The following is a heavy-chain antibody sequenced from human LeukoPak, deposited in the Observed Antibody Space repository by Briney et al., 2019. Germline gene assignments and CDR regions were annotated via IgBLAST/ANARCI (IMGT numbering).Heavy chain of an antibody. Sequence: GGSLRLSCAASGFTFNTYSMSWVRQAPGKGLDWVASINQDGSAEYYVDSVRGRFTISRDNAKNSLYLQVNSLRVDDTAVYYCVRLFGGVTTFDYWGQGTLVTVSS. V-gene: IGHV3-7*01. CDR1: GFTFNTYS. CDR2: INQDGSAE. J-gene: IGHJ4*02. CDR3: VRLFGGVTTFDY. D-gene: IGHD4-17*01.